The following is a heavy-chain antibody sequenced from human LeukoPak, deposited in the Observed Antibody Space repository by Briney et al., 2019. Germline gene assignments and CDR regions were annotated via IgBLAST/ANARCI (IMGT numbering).Heavy chain of an antibody. CDR2: FDPEDGET. J-gene: IGHJ4*02. D-gene: IGHD5-18*01. CDR1: GYTLTELS. Sequence: ASVKVSCTVSGYTLTELSMHWVRQAPGKGLEWMGGFDPEDGETIYAQKFQGRVTMTEDTSTDTAYMELSSLRSEDTAVYYCATAAILYSYVTHWGQGTLVTVSS. CDR3: ATAAILYSYVTH. V-gene: IGHV1-24*01.